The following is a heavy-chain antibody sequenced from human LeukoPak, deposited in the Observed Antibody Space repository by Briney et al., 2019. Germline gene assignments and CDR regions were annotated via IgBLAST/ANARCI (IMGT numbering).Heavy chain of an antibody. J-gene: IGHJ4*02. V-gene: IGHV1-69*01. D-gene: IGHD3-16*01. Sequence: GASVKVSCKASGGTFSSYAISWVRQAPGQGLEWMGGIIPIFGTANYAQKFQGRVTITADESTSTAYMELRSLRSEDTAVYYCARGGPAARLITFGGVTDYWGQGTLVTVSS. CDR3: ARGGPAARLITFGGVTDY. CDR2: IIPIFGTA. CDR1: GGTFSSYA.